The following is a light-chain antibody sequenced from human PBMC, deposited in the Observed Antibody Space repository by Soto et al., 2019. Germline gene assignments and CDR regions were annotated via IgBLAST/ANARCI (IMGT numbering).Light chain of an antibody. CDR2: EVS. J-gene: IGLJ3*02. CDR3: SSYTCSSPLV. V-gene: IGLV2-14*01. Sequence: QSALTQPASVSGSPGQSITISCTGTSSDVGGYNYVSWYQQHPGKAPKLMIYEVSNRPSGVSNRFSGSKSGNTASLTLSGLQSVDETDYSCSSYTCSSPLVFGRGTKVTVL. CDR1: SSDVGGYNY.